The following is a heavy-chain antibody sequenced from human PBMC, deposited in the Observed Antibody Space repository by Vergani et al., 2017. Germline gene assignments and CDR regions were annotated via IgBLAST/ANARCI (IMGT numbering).Heavy chain of an antibody. CDR1: GGTFSIYT. V-gene: IGHV1-69*02. D-gene: IGHD5-24*01. J-gene: IGHJ3*02. CDR3: AGRRDGYIYYSFDI. Sequence: QVQLVQSGAEVKKPGSSVKVSCKASGGTFSIYTISWVRQAPGQGLEWMGRIIPILGIANYAQKFQGRVTITADKSTSTAYMELSSLRSEDTAVYYCAGRRDGYIYYSFDIWGQGTMVTVSS. CDR2: IIPILGIA.